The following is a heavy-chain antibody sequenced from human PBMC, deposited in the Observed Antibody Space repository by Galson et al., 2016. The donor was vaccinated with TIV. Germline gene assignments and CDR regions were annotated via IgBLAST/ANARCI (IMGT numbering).Heavy chain of an antibody. Sequence: SETLSLTCIVSGVSMSSSAYYWGWIRQTPGKGLEWIGSLYYSGSTYYYPSLKSRAILSLDTSNNHFSLRLGSATAADTAVYYCARVATYGSGSYQLNFESWGQGILLTVSS. J-gene: IGHJ4*02. CDR3: ARVATYGSGSYQLNFES. D-gene: IGHD3-10*01. V-gene: IGHV4-39*02. CDR2: LYYSGST. CDR1: GVSMSSSAYY.